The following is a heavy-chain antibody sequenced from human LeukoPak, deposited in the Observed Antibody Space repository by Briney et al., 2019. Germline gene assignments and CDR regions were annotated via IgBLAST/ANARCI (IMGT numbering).Heavy chain of an antibody. V-gene: IGHV3-30*02. D-gene: IGHD6-19*01. J-gene: IGHJ1*01. CDR2: IRDDGSIK. Sequence: GGSLRLSCEASGFTFSRYGKHWVRQAPGKGLEWVKFIRDDGSIKYYADSVKGRFTMSRDNSKKTHYLQMNSQRAEDTAVYYCGKQHSSDWNGLAEYFQHWGQGTLVTVSS. CDR1: GFTFSRYG. CDR3: GKQHSSDWNGLAEYFQH.